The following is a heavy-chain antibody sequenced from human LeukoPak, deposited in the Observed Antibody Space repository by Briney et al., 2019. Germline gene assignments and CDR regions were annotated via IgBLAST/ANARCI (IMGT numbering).Heavy chain of an antibody. Sequence: SETLSLTCTVSGGSISSYYWSWIRQPPGKGLEWIGYIYYSGSTKYNPSLKSRVTISVDTSKNQFSLKLSSVTAADAAVYYCASLSGSSTYWYYGMDVWGQGTTVTVSS. CDR1: GGSISSYY. CDR3: ASLSGSSTYWYYGMDV. D-gene: IGHD1-26*01. CDR2: IYYSGST. J-gene: IGHJ6*02. V-gene: IGHV4-59*08.